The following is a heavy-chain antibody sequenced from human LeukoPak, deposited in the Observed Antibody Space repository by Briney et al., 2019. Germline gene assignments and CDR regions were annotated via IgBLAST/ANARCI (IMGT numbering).Heavy chain of an antibody. CDR2: INTNTGNP. D-gene: IGHD3-22*01. J-gene: IGHJ4*02. CDR1: GYTFTSYG. CDR3: ARETYYYDSSGYSY. Sequence: ASVKVSCKASGYTFTSYGISWVRQAPGQGLEWMGWINTNTGNPTYAQGFTGRFVFSLDTSVSTAYLQISSLKAEDTAVYYCARETYYYDSSGYSYWGQGTLVTVSS. V-gene: IGHV7-4-1*02.